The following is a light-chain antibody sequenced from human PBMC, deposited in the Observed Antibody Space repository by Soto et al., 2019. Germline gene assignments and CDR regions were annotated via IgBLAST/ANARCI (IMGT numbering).Light chain of an antibody. CDR3: SSYTSTNHVV. V-gene: IGLV2-14*01. CDR2: EVT. Sequence: QSVLTQPASVSGSPGQSIPISCTGTSSDVGGYNYVSWYQQHPGKAPKLVIYEVTKRPSGVSNRFSGSKSGNTASLTISGLQAEDETDYYCSSYTSTNHVVFGGGTKLTVL. J-gene: IGLJ2*01. CDR1: SSDVGGYNY.